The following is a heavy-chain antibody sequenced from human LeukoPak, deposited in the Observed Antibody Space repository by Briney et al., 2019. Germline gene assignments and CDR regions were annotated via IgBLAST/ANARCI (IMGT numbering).Heavy chain of an antibody. CDR2: ISTGSSYT. CDR1: GFTFSDYY. J-gene: IGHJ4*02. Sequence: SGGSLRLSCAASGFTFSDYYMSWIRQAPGRGLEGVSYISTGSSYTNYAHSVKGRFTISRDNAKNSLYLQMNSLRAEDTALYYCARAEGGPATAIYWGQGTLVTVSS. CDR3: ARAEGGPATAIY. V-gene: IGHV3-11*05. D-gene: IGHD2-21*02.